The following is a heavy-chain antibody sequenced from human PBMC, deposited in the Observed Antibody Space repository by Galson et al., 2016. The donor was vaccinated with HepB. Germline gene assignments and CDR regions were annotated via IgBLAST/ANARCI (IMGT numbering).Heavy chain of an antibody. D-gene: IGHD1-14*01. J-gene: IGHJ6*02. CDR1: GITFKDAW. V-gene: IGHV3-15*01. Sequence: SLRLSCAGSGITFKDAWMSWVRQAPGKGLERVGRIKSRLDGGTIDYAAPARGRFTISRDDSRATLYLQMNSLKIEDTAVYHCATNRPGGNYYFGLDVWGPGTTVTVSS. CDR3: ATNRPGGNYYFGLDV. CDR2: IKSRLDGGTI.